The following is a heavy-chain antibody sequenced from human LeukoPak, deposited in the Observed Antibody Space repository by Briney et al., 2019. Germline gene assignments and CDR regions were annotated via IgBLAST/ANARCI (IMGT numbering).Heavy chain of an antibody. CDR2: INPNSGGT. J-gene: IGHJ4*02. CDR3: ARDAIRRNAMVRGVIIY. D-gene: IGHD3-10*01. Sequence: GASVKVSCKASGYTFTGYYMHWVRQAPGQGLEWMGWINPNSGGTNYAQKFQGRVTMTRDTSISTAYMELSRLRSDDTAVYYCARDAIRRNAMVRGVIIYWGQGTLVTVSS. CDR1: GYTFTGYY. V-gene: IGHV1-2*02.